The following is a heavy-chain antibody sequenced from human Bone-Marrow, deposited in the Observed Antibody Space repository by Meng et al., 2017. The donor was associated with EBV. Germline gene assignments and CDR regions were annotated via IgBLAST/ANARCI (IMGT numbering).Heavy chain of an antibody. CDR3: ARGTYDRSVDP. J-gene: IGHJ5*02. CDR1: VSACPSND. D-gene: IGHD3-16*01. V-gene: IGHV1-8*01. CDR2: WIRNSGNT. Sequence: QLGLHVAGSRMQEPSQTVSLKCTVSACPSNDVDYVRQATGQALEWRGWWIRNSGNTGYTQNIQDIVTLVTNSTITTDYKEFSSLRSEDTAVYFCARGTYDRSVDPWGQGTLVTVSS.